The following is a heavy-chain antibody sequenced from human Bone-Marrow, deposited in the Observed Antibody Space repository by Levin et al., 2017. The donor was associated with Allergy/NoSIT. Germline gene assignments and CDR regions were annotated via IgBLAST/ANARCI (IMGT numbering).Heavy chain of an antibody. CDR2: ISSNGADT. Sequence: GESLKISCAASGFTFADYTMHWVRQFPGKGLEWVSLISSNGADTYYEDSVQGRFVISRDNRKNSLYLQMNSLRTDDTAFYYCAKDSLVGSIDYWGLGTPVTVSS. CDR1: GFTFADYT. D-gene: IGHD1-26*01. CDR3: AKDSLVGSIDY. V-gene: IGHV3-43*01. J-gene: IGHJ4*02.